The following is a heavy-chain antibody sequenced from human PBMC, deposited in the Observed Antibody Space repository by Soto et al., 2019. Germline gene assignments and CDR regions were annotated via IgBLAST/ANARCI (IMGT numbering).Heavy chain of an antibody. CDR1: GFTFSSYG. CDR3: AKDGGDYARFDY. V-gene: IGHV3-30*18. Sequence: QVQLVESGGGVVQPGRSLRLSCAASGFTFSSYGMHWVRQAPGKGLEWVAVISYDGSNKYYADSVKGRFTISRDNSKNTLYLQMNSLRAEDTAVYYCAKDGGDYARFDYWGQGTLVTVSS. J-gene: IGHJ4*02. CDR2: ISYDGSNK. D-gene: IGHD4-17*01.